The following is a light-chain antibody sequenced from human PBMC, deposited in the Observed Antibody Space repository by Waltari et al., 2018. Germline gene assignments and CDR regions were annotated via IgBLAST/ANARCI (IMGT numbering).Light chain of an antibody. CDR2: RAS. Sequence: EIVLTQSPGRLSSSPGERVTLSCRASQSVSRALAWYQQKPGQAPRLLIFRASNRATGIPDRFSGSGSETDFSLTISRLEPEDFAVYYCQHYVRLPATFGRGTKVEIK. V-gene: IGKV3-20*01. CDR1: QSVSRA. J-gene: IGKJ1*01. CDR3: QHYVRLPAT.